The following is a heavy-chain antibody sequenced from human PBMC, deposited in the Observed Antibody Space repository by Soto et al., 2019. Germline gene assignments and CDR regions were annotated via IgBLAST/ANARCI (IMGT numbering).Heavy chain of an antibody. CDR1: GYTLTELS. J-gene: IGHJ5*02. D-gene: IGHD1-7*01. V-gene: IGHV1-24*01. CDR2: FDPEDGET. Sequence: ASVKVSCKVSGYTLTELSMHWVRQAPGKGLEWMGGFDPEDGETIYAQKFQGRVTMTEDTSTDTAYMELSSLRSEDTAVYYCATATERDRNWNYGPHIPYWFDPWGQGTLVTVSS. CDR3: ATATERDRNWNYGPHIPYWFDP.